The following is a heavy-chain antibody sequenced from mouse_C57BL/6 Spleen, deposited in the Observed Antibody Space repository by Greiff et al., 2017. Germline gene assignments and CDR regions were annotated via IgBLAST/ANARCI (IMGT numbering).Heavy chain of an antibody. Sequence: QVQLQQSGAELVMPGASVKLSCKASGYTFTSYWMHWVKQRPGQGLEWIGEIDPSDSYTNYNQKFKGKSTLTVDKSSSTAYMQLSSLTSEDSAVYYCGRLDITTVVVHFDDWGQGTTLTVAS. CDR1: GYTFTSYW. V-gene: IGHV1-69*01. CDR2: IDPSDSYT. J-gene: IGHJ2*01. D-gene: IGHD1-1*01. CDR3: GRLDITTVVVHFDD.